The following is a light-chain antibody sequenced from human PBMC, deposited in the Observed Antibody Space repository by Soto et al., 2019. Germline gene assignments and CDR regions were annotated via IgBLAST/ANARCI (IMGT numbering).Light chain of an antibody. V-gene: IGKV1-5*03. CDR2: DGS. J-gene: IGKJ1*01. CDR1: QSSNTW. Sequence: DIQMTQSPSTLSASVGDRIIITCRASQSSNTWLAWYQQKPGEAPKLLIYDGSTLERGVPSRFSGSGSGTEFTLTISRLQHDDFATFYCQQYKTYSRTFGQGTKVEVK. CDR3: QQYKTYSRT.